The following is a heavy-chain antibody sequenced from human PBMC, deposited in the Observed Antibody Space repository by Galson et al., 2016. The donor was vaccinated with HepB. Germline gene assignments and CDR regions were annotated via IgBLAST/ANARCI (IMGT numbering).Heavy chain of an antibody. CDR2: ISGSGGST. Sequence: SLRLSCAASRFTFSAYAMSWVRQAPGKGPEWVSVISGSGGSTYYADSVKGRFTISRDNSKNTLYLQMNSLRAEDTAIYYCAKGWPPHPYGMDVWGQGTTVTVSS. J-gene: IGHJ6*02. CDR1: RFTFSAYA. V-gene: IGHV3-23*01. CDR3: AKGWPPHPYGMDV.